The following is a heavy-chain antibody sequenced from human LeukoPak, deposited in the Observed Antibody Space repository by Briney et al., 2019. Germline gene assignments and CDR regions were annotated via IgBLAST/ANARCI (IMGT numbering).Heavy chain of an antibody. D-gene: IGHD6-13*01. CDR3: ARAGANGIEAAGSLRY. CDR2: IYYTGTT. V-gene: IGHV4-59*01. Sequence: SETLSLTCAVSGGSFSTYYWSWIRQPPGKGLEWIGFIYYTGTTNYNPSLKSRVTISVDTSKIQFSLKLSSVTAADTAVYYCARAGANGIEAAGSLRYWGQGTLVTVSS. CDR1: GGSFSTYY. J-gene: IGHJ4*02.